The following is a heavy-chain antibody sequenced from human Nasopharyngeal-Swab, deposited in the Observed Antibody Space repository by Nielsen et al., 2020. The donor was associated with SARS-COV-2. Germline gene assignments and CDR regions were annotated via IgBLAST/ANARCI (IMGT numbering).Heavy chain of an antibody. CDR2: IYPSDSDT. CDR3: ARRDYYDTSGYSTEWFDP. J-gene: IGHJ5*02. Sequence: GGSLRLSCKGSGYSFTSYWIGWVRQMPGKGLEWMGIIYPSDSDTRYSPSFQGQVTTSADKSISTAYLQWSSLKASDTAMYYCARRDYYDTSGYSTEWFDPWGQGTLVTVSS. D-gene: IGHD3-22*01. V-gene: IGHV5-51*01. CDR1: GYSFTSYW.